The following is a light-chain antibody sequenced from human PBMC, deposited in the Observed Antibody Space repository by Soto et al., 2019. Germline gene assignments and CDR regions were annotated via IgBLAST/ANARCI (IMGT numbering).Light chain of an antibody. V-gene: IGKV3-15*01. J-gene: IGKJ4*01. CDR2: GAS. CDR3: QNYYRWPLT. Sequence: EIVMTQSPASLSVSPGERATLSCRASQSVGTSLAWYRQKPGQAPSLLIYGASTRATGVPATFSGSGSGTEFTLTISRLQSEDFALYYCQNYYRWPLTFGGGTKVEI. CDR1: QSVGTS.